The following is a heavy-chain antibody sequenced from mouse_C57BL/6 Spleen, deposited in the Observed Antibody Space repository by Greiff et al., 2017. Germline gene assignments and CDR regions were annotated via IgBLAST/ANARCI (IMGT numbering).Heavy chain of an antibody. CDR1: GYSFTGYY. Sequence: VQLKESGPELVKPGASVKISCKASGYSFTGYYMNWVKQSPDKSLEWIGEINPSTGGTTYNQKFKAKATLTVDKSSSTAYMQLKSLTSEDSAVYYCARSGYYSNYVFAYWGQGTLVTVSA. D-gene: IGHD2-5*01. CDR3: ARSGYYSNYVFAY. V-gene: IGHV1-42*01. J-gene: IGHJ3*01. CDR2: INPSTGGT.